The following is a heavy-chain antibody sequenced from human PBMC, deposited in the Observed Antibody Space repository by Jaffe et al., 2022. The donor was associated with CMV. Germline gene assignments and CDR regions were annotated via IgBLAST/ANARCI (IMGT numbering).Heavy chain of an antibody. J-gene: IGHJ4*02. Sequence: EVLLLESGGGLVRPGGSLRLSCAASGFTFTSYAMSWVRQAPGKGLEWVSVISGSDGSTYYADSVKGRFTISRDNSKNTLYLQMNSLRAEDTAIYYCAKDFASSWYFVEYWGQGTLVAVSS. CDR3: AKDFASSWYFVEY. V-gene: IGHV3-23*01. CDR2: ISGSDGST. D-gene: IGHD6-13*01. CDR1: GFTFTSYA.